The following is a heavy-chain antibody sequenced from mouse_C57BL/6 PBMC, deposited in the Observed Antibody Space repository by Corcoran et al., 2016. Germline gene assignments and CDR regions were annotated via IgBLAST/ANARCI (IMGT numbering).Heavy chain of an antibody. V-gene: IGHV1-18*01. Sequence: EVQLQQSGPELVKPGASVKIPCKASGYTFTDYNMDWVKQSHGKSLEWIGDINPNNGGTIYNQKFKGKATLIVDKSSSTAYMELRSLTSEDTAVYYCAIRTTVVDWYFDVWGTGTTVTVSS. CDR2: INPNNGGT. CDR3: AIRTTVVDWYFDV. CDR1: GYTFTDYN. J-gene: IGHJ1*03. D-gene: IGHD1-1*01.